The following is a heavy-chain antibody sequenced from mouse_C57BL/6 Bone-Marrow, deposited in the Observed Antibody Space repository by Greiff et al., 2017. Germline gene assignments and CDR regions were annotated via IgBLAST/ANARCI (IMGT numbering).Heavy chain of an antibody. V-gene: IGHV1-82*01. D-gene: IGHD1-1*01. CDR2: IYPGDGDT. CDR1: GYAFSSSW. J-gene: IGHJ1*03. CDR3: ARRGILITTVVATHWYFDV. Sequence: VKLQESGPELVKPGASVKISCKASGYAFSSSWMNWVKQRPGKGLEWIGRIYPGDGDTNYNGKFKGKATLTADKSYSTAYRQLSSLTSADSAVYFCARRGILITTVVATHWYFDVWGTGTTVTVSS.